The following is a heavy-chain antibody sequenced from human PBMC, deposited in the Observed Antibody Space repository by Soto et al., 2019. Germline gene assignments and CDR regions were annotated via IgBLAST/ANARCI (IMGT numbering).Heavy chain of an antibody. D-gene: IGHD4-17*01. CDR1: GYSFTSYW. V-gene: IGHV5-51*01. CDR3: ARTGRSGLRWLDFFDP. CDR2: IYPADSDT. J-gene: IGHJ5*02. Sequence: GESLKISCKGSGYSFTSYWIGWVRQMPGKGLEWMGLIYPADSDTRYNPSFQGQVTISADTSTNTAFLHWSSLSASDSATYFCARTGRSGLRWLDFFDPWGQGTLVTVSS.